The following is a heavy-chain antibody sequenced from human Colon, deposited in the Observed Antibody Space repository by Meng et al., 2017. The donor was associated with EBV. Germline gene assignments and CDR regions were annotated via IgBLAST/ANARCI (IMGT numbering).Heavy chain of an antibody. CDR1: GGSMSSGNYY. D-gene: IGHD2-21*01. CDR2: IHHSGSA. Sequence: QGQLQAPAAGLAQPSQTLSPTCTVSGGSMSSGNYYWSWIRQPPGKGLEWIWYIHHSGSAYYNPSLKSRVSISVDTSKNQFSLNLNSMTAADTAVYYCASFDHIPRRNYFDYWGQGTLVTVSS. V-gene: IGHV4-30-4*01. J-gene: IGHJ4*02. CDR3: ASFDHIPRRNYFDY.